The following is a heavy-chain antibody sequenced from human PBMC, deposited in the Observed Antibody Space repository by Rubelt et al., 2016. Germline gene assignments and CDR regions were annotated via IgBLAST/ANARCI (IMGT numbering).Heavy chain of an antibody. CDR1: GYTFTSYY. D-gene: IGHD5-24*01. Sequence: QVQLVQSGAEVKKPGASVKVSCKASGYTFTSYYMHWVRQAPGQGLEWMGIINPSGGSTSYAQKFQGRVTMTTDTSTSTAYMELRSLRSDDTAVYYCARRDGYNWDDAFDIWGQGTMVTVSS. V-gene: IGHV1-46*01. J-gene: IGHJ3*02. CDR3: ARRDGYNWDDAFDI. CDR2: INPSGGST.